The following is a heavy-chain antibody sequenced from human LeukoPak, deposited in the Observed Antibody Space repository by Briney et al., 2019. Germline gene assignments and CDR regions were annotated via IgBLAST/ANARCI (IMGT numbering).Heavy chain of an antibody. D-gene: IGHD3-22*01. V-gene: IGHV4-34*01. Sequence: SETLSLTCAVYGGSFSGYYWSWIRQPPGKGLEWIGEINHSGSTNYNPSLKSRVTMSVDTSKNQFSLKLSSVTAADTAVYFCARNYYDTKKPWDWGQGTLVTVSS. J-gene: IGHJ4*02. CDR1: GGSFSGYY. CDR2: INHSGST. CDR3: ARNYYDTKKPWD.